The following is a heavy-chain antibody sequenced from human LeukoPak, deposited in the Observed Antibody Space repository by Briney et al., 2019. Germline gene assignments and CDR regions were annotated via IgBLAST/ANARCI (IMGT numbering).Heavy chain of an antibody. V-gene: IGHV3-48*01. CDR3: AKVPRQHDNWFDP. CDR2: ISSDSTII. J-gene: IGHJ5*02. Sequence: GGSLRLSCAASGFTFSSHSMNWVRQAPGKGLEWISYISSDSTIIHYADSVKGRLTISRDDAKSSLYLQMNSLRAEDTAIYYCAKVPRQHDNWFDPWGQGTLVTVSS. D-gene: IGHD3-9*01. CDR1: GFTFSSHS.